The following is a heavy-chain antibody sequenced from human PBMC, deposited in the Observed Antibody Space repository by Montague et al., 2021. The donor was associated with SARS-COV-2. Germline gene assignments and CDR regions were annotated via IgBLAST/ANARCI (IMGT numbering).Heavy chain of an antibody. CDR2: IHSGASYA. CDR1: GFTFSSHD. D-gene: IGHD1-26*01. J-gene: IGHJ4*02. Sequence: YLRLSCAASGFTFSSHDMTWVRQAPGKGLEWVSIIHSGASYASYAGSVKGRFTISRDNSKNTLYLQMNSLRAEDTAVYYCAKGVGQKSSAVDYWGQGTQVTGSS. V-gene: IGHV3-23*03. CDR3: AKGVGQKSSAVDY.